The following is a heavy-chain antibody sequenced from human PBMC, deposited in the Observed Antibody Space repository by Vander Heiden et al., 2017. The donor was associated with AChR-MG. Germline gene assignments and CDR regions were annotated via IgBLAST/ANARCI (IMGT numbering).Heavy chain of an antibody. Sequence: PPGKALEWLALIYWDDDKRYSPSLKSRLTITKDTSKNQVVLTMTNMDPVDTATYYCAHTSPPRRRITIFGVVIKFGWFDPWGQGTLVTVSS. V-gene: IGHV2-5*02. CDR2: IYWDDDK. J-gene: IGHJ5*02. CDR3: AHTSPPRRRITIFGVVIKFGWFDP. D-gene: IGHD3-3*01.